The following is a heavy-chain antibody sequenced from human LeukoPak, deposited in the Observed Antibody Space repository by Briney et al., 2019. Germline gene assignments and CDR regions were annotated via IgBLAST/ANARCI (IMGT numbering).Heavy chain of an antibody. V-gene: IGHV1-69*06. CDR3: ARGRTHYYDSSGYLPFDY. CDR1: GGTFSSYA. D-gene: IGHD3-22*01. CDR2: IIPVFGTA. J-gene: IGHJ4*02. Sequence: SVKVSCKASGGTFSSYAISWVRQAPGQGLEWMGGIIPVFGTANYAQKFQGRVTITADKSTSTAYMELSGLRSEDTAVYYCARGRTHYYDSSGYLPFDYWGQGTLVTVSS.